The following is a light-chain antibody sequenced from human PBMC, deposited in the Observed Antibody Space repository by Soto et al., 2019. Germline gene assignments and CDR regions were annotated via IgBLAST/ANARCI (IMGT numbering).Light chain of an antibody. CDR2: DAS. Sequence: EIVLTQSPATLSLSPGERATLSCRASQSVSSYLAWYQQKPGQAPRLLIYDASNRATGIPARFSGSGSGTDFTLTISSLEPEDFAVYYCQQRSNWPPLITFGQGKRLDIK. J-gene: IGKJ5*01. CDR1: QSVSSY. V-gene: IGKV3-11*01. CDR3: QQRSNWPPLIT.